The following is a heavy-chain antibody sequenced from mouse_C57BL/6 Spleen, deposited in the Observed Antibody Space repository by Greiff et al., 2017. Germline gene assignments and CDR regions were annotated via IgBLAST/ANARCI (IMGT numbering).Heavy chain of an antibody. J-gene: IGHJ4*01. D-gene: IGHD2-3*01. CDR1: GFTFSSYG. V-gene: IGHV5-6*01. Sequence: EVMLVESGGDLVKPGGSLKLSCAASGFTFSSYGMSWVRQTPDKRLEWVATISSGGSYTYYPDSVKGRCTISRDNAKNTLYLQMSSLKSEDTAMYYCARVYDYDAMDYWGQGTSVTVSS. CDR2: ISSGGSYT. CDR3: ARVYDYDAMDY.